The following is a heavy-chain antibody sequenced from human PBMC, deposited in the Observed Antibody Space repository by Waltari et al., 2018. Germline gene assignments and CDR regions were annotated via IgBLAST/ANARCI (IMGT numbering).Heavy chain of an antibody. CDR3: ARDRAHSSSWYYYYYMDV. V-gene: IGHV1-2*02. CDR1: GYTFTGYY. Sequence: QVQLVQSGAEVKKPGASVKVSCKASGYTFTGYYMHWVRQAPGQGLEWMGWINPNSGGTNYAQKFQGRVTMTRDTSISTAYMELSRLRSDDTAVYYCARDRAHSSSWYYYYYMDVWGKGTTVTVSS. CDR2: INPNSGGT. D-gene: IGHD6-13*01. J-gene: IGHJ6*03.